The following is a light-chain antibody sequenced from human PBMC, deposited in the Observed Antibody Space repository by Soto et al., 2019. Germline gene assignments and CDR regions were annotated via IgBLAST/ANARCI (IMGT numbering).Light chain of an antibody. CDR2: GAS. CDR3: QQRYNWPLT. CDR1: QSISSD. J-gene: IGKJ4*01. V-gene: IGKV3-15*01. Sequence: EVVMTPSPATLSVSPGERATLSCRASQSISSDLAWYQQTPGHAPRLLIYGASTRASDIPARFSGSGSGTEFTLTISSLQSEDFAVYYCQQRYNWPLTFGGGTKVDIK.